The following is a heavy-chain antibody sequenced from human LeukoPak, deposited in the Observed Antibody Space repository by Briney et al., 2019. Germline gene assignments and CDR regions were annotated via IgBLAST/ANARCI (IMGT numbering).Heavy chain of an antibody. CDR3: ARGGLWLDY. CDR2: ISSNGGST. Sequence: PGGSLRLSCAASGFTFSSYAMHWVRQGPGKGLEYVSAISSNGGSTYYANSAKGRFTISRDNSKNTLYLQMGSLRAEDMAVYYCARGGLWLDYWGQGTLVTVSS. D-gene: IGHD3-10*01. CDR1: GFTFSSYA. V-gene: IGHV3-64*01. J-gene: IGHJ4*02.